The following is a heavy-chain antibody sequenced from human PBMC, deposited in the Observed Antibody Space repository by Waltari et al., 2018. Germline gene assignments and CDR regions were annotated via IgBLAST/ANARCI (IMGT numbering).Heavy chain of an antibody. CDR1: GGTFSSYA. J-gene: IGHJ5*02. D-gene: IGHD5-12*01. CDR2: IIPIFGTA. Sequence: QVQLVQSGAEVKKPGSSVKVSCKASGGTFSSYAISWVRQAPGQGLAWMGRIIPIFGTANYAQKFQGRVTITADKSTRTAYMEMSSLRSEDTAVYYCASCRDGYNYDWFDPWGQGTLVTVSS. CDR3: ASCRDGYNYDWFDP. V-gene: IGHV1-69*13.